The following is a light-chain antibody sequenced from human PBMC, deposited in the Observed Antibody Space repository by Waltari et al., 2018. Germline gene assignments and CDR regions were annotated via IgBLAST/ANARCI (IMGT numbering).Light chain of an antibody. J-gene: IGLJ3*02. CDR1: SGSVYSSYY. CDR3: VLYIGSGIWV. V-gene: IGLV8-61*01. CDR2: NTD. Sequence: QTVVTQEPSFSVSPGGTGTLTCGLSSGSVYSSYYATWYQQTPGQAPRTLIYNTDTRSSGVPERFSGSILGHKAALTITGAQADDESDYYCVLYIGSGIWVFGGGTKLTVL.